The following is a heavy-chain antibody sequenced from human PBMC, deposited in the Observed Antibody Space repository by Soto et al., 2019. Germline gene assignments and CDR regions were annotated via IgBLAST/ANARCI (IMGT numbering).Heavy chain of an antibody. CDR2: INADNDAT. J-gene: IGHJ5*02. CDR1: GYTLNSYA. D-gene: IGHD3-3*01. CDR3: ARGFPLWFDP. V-gene: IGHV1-3*01. Sequence: GASVKVSCKASGYTLNSYAVHWVRQAPGQGLEWMGWINADNDATRYSARFQDRVTITRDRSANTAYMELSILRSDDTAVYYCARGFPLWFDPWGQGTLVTVSS.